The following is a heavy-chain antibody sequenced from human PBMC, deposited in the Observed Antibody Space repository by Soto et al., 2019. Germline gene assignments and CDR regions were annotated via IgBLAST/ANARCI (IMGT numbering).Heavy chain of an antibody. D-gene: IGHD3-10*01. Sequence: GSLGLSCSASGFTFSIYAMSWVRQAPGKGLEWVSAISGSGGSTYYADSVKGRFTISRDNSKNTLYLQMNSLRAEDTAVYYCAKSYYGSGSYSDYFDYWGQGTLVTVSS. CDR1: GFTFSIYA. V-gene: IGHV3-23*01. J-gene: IGHJ4*02. CDR2: ISGSGGST. CDR3: AKSYYGSGSYSDYFDY.